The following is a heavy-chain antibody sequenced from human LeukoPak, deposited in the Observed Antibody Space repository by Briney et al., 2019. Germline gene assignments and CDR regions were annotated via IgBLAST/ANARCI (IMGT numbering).Heavy chain of an antibody. CDR3: ARRRGSSSLDY. CDR1: GGSFSGYY. CDR2: INPSGST. D-gene: IGHD6-13*01. Sequence: SETLSLTCAVYGGSFSGYYWSWIRQPPGKGLEWIGEINPSGSTNYNPSLKSCVTISVDPSKNQFSLKLSSVTAADTAVYYCARRRGSSSLDYWGQGTLVTVSS. V-gene: IGHV4-34*01. J-gene: IGHJ4*02.